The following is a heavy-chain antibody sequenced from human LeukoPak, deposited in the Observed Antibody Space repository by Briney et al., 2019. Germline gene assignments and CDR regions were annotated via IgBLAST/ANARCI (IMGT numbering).Heavy chain of an antibody. J-gene: IGHJ4*02. V-gene: IGHV4-30-2*01. D-gene: IGHD1-26*01. CDR1: GGSISSGGYY. CDR2: IYHSGST. CDR3: ARDNRHSGTYSTFDY. Sequence: SSETLSLTCTVSGGSISSGGYYWSWIRQPPGKGLEWIGYIYHSGSTYYNPSLKSRVTISVDRSKNQFSLKLSSVTAADTAVYYCARDNRHSGTYSTFDYWGQGTLVTVSS.